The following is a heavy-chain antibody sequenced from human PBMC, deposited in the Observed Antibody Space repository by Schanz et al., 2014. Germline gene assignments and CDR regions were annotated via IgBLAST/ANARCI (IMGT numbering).Heavy chain of an antibody. CDR2: IYSDGST. V-gene: IGHV3-NL1*01. D-gene: IGHD3-22*01. CDR1: GFTFSTYA. CDR3: AKDLPSDYYIAY. J-gene: IGHJ4*02. Sequence: QVQLVESGGGVVQRGGSLRLSCAASGFTFSTYAMNWVRQAPGKGLECVSIIYSDGSTYYVDSVKGRFIISRDNSKNTLYLQMNSLRAEDTAVYYCAKDLPSDYYIAYWGQGTLVTVSS.